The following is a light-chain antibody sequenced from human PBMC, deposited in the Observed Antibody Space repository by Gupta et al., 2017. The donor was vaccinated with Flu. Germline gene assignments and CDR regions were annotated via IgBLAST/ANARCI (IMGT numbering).Light chain of an antibody. V-gene: IGKV1-39*01. CDR1: QYISTY. Sequence: DIQMTQSPSSLSAPVGDRVTITCRTSQYISTYLNWYQQKPGKAPKVLIYAATSWQGGVPSRFSGSGSGKDVSLTISSRQQEDFATYYSQQNDSNPLFTFGHGTKVDIK. J-gene: IGKJ3*01. CDR3: QQNDSNPLFT. CDR2: AAT.